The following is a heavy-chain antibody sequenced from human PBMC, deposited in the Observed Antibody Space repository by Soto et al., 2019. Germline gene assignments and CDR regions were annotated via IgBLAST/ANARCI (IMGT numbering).Heavy chain of an antibody. Sequence: TLSLTCTVSGGSISSYYWSWIRQPPGKGLEWIGYIYYSGSTNYNPSLKSRVTISVDTSKNQFSLKLSSVTAADTAVYYCARARGARYFDYWGKGTLVTVSS. CDR3: ARARGARYFDY. CDR2: IYYSGST. D-gene: IGHD2-15*01. J-gene: IGHJ4*02. V-gene: IGHV4-59*08. CDR1: GGSISSYY.